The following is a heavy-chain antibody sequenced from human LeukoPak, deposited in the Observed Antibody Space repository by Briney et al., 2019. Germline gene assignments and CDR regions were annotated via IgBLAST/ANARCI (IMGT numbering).Heavy chain of an antibody. Sequence: SETLSLTCTVSGGSISSSSYYWGWIRQPPGKGLEWIGSIYYSGSTYYNPSLKSRVTISVDTSKNQFSLKLSSVTAADTAVYYCARARIYGDYAWFDPWGQGTLVTVSS. CDR2: IYYSGST. J-gene: IGHJ5*02. D-gene: IGHD4-17*01. V-gene: IGHV4-39*07. CDR1: GGSISSSSYY. CDR3: ARARIYGDYAWFDP.